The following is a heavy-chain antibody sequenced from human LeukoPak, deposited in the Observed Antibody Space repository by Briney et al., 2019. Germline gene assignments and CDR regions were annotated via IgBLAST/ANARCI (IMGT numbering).Heavy chain of an antibody. CDR2: IYTSGST. CDR1: GDSISSYY. V-gene: IGHV4-4*07. Sequence: SETLSLTCSVSGDSISSYYWSWIRQPAGKGLEWLGRIYTSGSTNYNPSLESRVTMSIDTSKNQFSLKLSSVTAADTAVYYCAIVPRGACSSTSCQTIDYWGQGTLVTVSS. CDR3: AIVPRGACSSTSCQTIDY. D-gene: IGHD2-2*01. J-gene: IGHJ4*02.